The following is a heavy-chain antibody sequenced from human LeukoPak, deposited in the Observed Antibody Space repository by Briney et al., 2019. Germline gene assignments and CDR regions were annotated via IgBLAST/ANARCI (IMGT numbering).Heavy chain of an antibody. V-gene: IGHV4-4*02. CDR2: IYYSGST. CDR1: GGSISSSNW. Sequence: NTSGTLSLTCAVSGGSISSSNWWSWVRQPPGKGLEWIGYIYYSGSTDYNPSLKSRVTISVDTSKNQFSLKLSSVTAADTAVYYCARYTVSTITGEHYFDYWGQGTLVTVSS. J-gene: IGHJ4*02. CDR3: ARYTVSTITGEHYFDY. D-gene: IGHD5/OR15-5a*01.